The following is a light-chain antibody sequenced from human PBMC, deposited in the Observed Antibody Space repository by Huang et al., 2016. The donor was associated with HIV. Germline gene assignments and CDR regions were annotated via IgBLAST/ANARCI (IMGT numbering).Light chain of an antibody. CDR1: QSVGSS. J-gene: IGKJ2*01. CDR3: QQRSNWPPYT. CDR2: DAS. V-gene: IGKV3-11*01. Sequence: EIVLTQSPVTLSLSPGERATLSCRASQSVGSSLVWFQKKHGQVPRLLIYDASNRATGNPARFSGSGSGTDFTLTISSLEPEDFAVYYCQQRSNWPPYTFGQGTKLEIK.